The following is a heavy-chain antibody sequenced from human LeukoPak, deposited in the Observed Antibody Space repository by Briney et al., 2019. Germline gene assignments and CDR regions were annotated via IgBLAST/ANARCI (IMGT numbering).Heavy chain of an antibody. CDR2: IIPAFGTA. V-gene: IGHV1-69*06. D-gene: IGHD1-7*01. CDR1: GDTPHSHA. J-gene: IGHJ4*02. Sequence: GASVKVSCKSSGDTPHSHAISWVRQAPGQGLEWMGRIIPAFGTANYAQKFQGTVTITADKSTRTAYMEMSSLRSEDTAVYYCARDYNWNFANSSPFDYWGQGTLVTVSS. CDR3: ARDYNWNFANSSPFDY.